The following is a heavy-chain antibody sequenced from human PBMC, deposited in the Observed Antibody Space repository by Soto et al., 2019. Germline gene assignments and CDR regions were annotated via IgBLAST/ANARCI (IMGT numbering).Heavy chain of an antibody. CDR3: ARETYGSGSPPYGMDV. V-gene: IGHV4-30-4*01. J-gene: IGHJ6*02. CDR2: IYYSGST. D-gene: IGHD3-10*01. Sequence: SETLSLTCTVSGGSISSGDYYLSWIRQPPGKGLEWIGYIYYSGSTYYNPSLKSRVTISVDTSKNQFSLKLSSVTAADTAVYYCARETYGSGSPPYGMDVWGQGTTVTVSS. CDR1: GGSISSGDYY.